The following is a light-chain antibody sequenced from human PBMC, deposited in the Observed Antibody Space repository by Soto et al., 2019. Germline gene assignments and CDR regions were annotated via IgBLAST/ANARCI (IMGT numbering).Light chain of an antibody. J-gene: IGLJ1*01. V-gene: IGLV1-44*01. CDR1: SSNIGSKT. Sequence: HSVLTQPPSASGTPGQRRTISCSGSSSNIGSKTVNWYQQLPGTAPKLLIYSNYQRPSGVPDRFSGSKSGTSASLAISGLQSEDEADYYCSAWDASLNGYVFGTGTKVTVL. CDR3: SAWDASLNGYV. CDR2: SNY.